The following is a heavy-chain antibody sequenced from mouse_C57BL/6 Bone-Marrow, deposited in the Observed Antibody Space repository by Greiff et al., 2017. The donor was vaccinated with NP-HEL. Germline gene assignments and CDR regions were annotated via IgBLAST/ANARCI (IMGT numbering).Heavy chain of an antibody. CDR3: ARVVATEGAMDY. CDR1: GYTFTDYY. D-gene: IGHD1-1*01. CDR2: INPNNGGT. Sequence: VQLQQSGPELVKPGASVKISCKASGYTFTDYYMNWVKQSHGKSLEWIGDINPNNGGTSYNQKFKGKATLTVDKSSSTAYMELRSLTSEDSAVYYCARVVATEGAMDYWGQGTSVTVSS. V-gene: IGHV1-26*01. J-gene: IGHJ4*01.